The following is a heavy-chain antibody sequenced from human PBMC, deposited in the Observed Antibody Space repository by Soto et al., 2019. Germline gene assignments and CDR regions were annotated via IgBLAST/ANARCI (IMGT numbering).Heavy chain of an antibody. Sequence: PGGSLRLSCAASGFTFSSYWMHWVRQAPGKGLVWVSRINSDGSSTSYADSVKGRFTISRDNAKNTLYLQMNSLRAEDTAVYYCAREGRGVVVPGGMDVWGQGTTVTVSS. CDR1: GFTFSSYW. J-gene: IGHJ6*02. CDR2: INSDGSST. CDR3: AREGRGVVVPGGMDV. V-gene: IGHV3-74*01. D-gene: IGHD2-2*01.